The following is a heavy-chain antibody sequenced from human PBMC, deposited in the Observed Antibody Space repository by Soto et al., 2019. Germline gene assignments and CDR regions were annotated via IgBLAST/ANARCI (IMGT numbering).Heavy chain of an antibody. D-gene: IGHD3-22*01. CDR1: GGTFSSYA. V-gene: IGHV1-69*13. CDR3: ARRSSGYPVMYYFDY. CDR2: IIPIFGTA. J-gene: IGHJ4*02. Sequence: GASVKVSCKASGGTFSSYAIGWVRQAPGQGLEWMGGIIPIFGTANYAQKFQGRVTITADESTSTAYMELSSLRSEDTAVYYCARRSSGYPVMYYFDYWGQGTLVTVSS.